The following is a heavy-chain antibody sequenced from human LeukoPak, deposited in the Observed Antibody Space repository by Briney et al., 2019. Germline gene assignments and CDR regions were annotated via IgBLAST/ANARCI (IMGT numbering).Heavy chain of an antibody. D-gene: IGHD4-11*01. Sequence: PGGSLRLSCAASGFTFDSYALTWVRQAPGKGLGWVSGISGSGTTTYYADSVKGRFTISRDNSKNTVYLQMNSLRAEDTAVYYCAKVIYSNYGYFDYWGQGTLVTVSS. V-gene: IGHV3-23*01. CDR1: GFTFDSYA. CDR2: ISGSGTTT. J-gene: IGHJ4*02. CDR3: AKVIYSNYGYFDY.